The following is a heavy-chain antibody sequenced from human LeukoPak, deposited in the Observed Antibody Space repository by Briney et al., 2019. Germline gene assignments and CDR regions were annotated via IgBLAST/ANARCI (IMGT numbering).Heavy chain of an antibody. CDR1: GFTFSGYW. Sequence: GGSLRLSCAASGFTFSGYWMSWVRQAPGKGLEWVANIKQDASEEYYVGSVKGRFTISRDNAKNSLYLQMNSLRAEDTAVYYCVRDRGRASVDYWGQGTLVTVSS. CDR2: IKQDASEE. CDR3: VRDRGRASVDY. J-gene: IGHJ4*02. V-gene: IGHV3-7*01. D-gene: IGHD1-26*01.